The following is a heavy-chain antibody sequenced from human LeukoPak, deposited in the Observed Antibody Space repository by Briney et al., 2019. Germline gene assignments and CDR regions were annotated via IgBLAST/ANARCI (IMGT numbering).Heavy chain of an antibody. Sequence: GGSLRLSCAASGFTFSSYEMNWVRQAPGKGLEWDSYISSSGSTIYYADSVKGRFTISRDNAKNSLYLQMNSLRAEDTAVYYCARGGDIVVVTSPFDYWGQGTLVTVSS. V-gene: IGHV3-48*03. CDR1: GFTFSSYE. J-gene: IGHJ4*02. CDR3: ARGGDIVVVTSPFDY. D-gene: IGHD2-21*02. CDR2: ISSSGSTI.